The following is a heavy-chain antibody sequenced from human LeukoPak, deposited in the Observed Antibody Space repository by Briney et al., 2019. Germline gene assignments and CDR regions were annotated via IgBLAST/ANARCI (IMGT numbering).Heavy chain of an antibody. D-gene: IGHD6-6*01. CDR1: GGSISSGGYS. CDR2: IYYSGST. J-gene: IGHJ6*02. Sequence: SQTLSLTCTVSGGSISSGGYSWSWIRQHPGKGLEWIGYIYYSGSTYSNPSLKSRVTISVDTSKTPFSLKLSSVTAADTAVYYCARARHSSSPGHVWGQGTTVTVSS. V-gene: IGHV4-31*03. CDR3: ARARHSSSPGHV.